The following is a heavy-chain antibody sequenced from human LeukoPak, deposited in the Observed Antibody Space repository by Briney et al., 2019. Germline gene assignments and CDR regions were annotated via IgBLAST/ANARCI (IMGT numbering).Heavy chain of an antibody. Sequence: PGGSLRLSCSAPVHPFSSYPMHWVRQATGKGLEYVSAISSNGDSTYYAHSVKRRFTISRDNSKNTLYLQMSSLRAEDTAVYYCVAHCSSTSCKENWGQGTLVTVSS. CDR1: VHPFSSYP. CDR3: VAHCSSTSCKEN. CDR2: ISSNGDST. D-gene: IGHD2-2*01. V-gene: IGHV3-64D*06. J-gene: IGHJ4*02.